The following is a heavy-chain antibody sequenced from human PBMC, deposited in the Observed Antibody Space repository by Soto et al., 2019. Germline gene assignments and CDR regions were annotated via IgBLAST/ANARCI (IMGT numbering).Heavy chain of an antibody. V-gene: IGHV4-34*01. CDR3: ARGRGAVARNRNYYYGMDV. CDR2: INHSGST. CDR1: GGSFSGYY. D-gene: IGHD6-19*01. Sequence: QVQLQQWGAGLLKPSETLSLTCAVYGGSFSGYYWSWIRQPPGKGLEWIGEINHSGSTNYNPSLXRRVTISVDTXXNXFXXKLSSVTAADTAVYYCARGRGAVARNRNYYYGMDVWGQGTTVTVSS. J-gene: IGHJ6*02.